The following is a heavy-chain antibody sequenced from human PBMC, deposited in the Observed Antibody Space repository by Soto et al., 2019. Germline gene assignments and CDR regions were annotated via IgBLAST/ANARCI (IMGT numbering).Heavy chain of an antibody. CDR3: ARDQGITYYYDSSGSTPPSYYYGMDV. J-gene: IGHJ6*02. V-gene: IGHV1-69*13. D-gene: IGHD3-22*01. CDR1: GGTFISYA. Sequence: SVKVSCKASGGTFISYAISWVRQAPGQGLEWMGGIIPIFGTANYAQKFQGRVTITADESTSTAYMELSSLRSEDTAVYYCARDQGITYYYDSSGSTPPSYYYGMDVWGQGTTVTVSS. CDR2: IIPIFGTA.